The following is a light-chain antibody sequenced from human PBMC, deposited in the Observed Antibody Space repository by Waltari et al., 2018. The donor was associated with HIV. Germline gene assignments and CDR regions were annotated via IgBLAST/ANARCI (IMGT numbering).Light chain of an antibody. CDR2: QDT. J-gene: IGLJ2*01. V-gene: IGLV3-1*01. Sequence: SYDLTQPPSVSVSPGQTATITCSGDKLGDTSVSWYQQKPGQSPVLVIYQDTKRPSGIPERFSGSNSGNTATLTISGAQAMDEADYFCQTWDSNTTIFGGGTKLTVL. CDR3: QTWDSNTTI. CDR1: KLGDTS.